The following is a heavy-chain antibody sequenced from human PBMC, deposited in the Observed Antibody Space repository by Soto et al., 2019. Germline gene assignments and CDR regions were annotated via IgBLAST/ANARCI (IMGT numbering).Heavy chain of an antibody. CDR3: ARDSLVGGTAGTSYYYYGMDV. D-gene: IGHD1-7*01. Sequence: ASVKVSCKASGYTVTGYYMHCVRQAPGQVLEWMGWINPNSGGTNYAQKFQGRVTMTRDTSISTAYMELSRLRSDDTAVYYCARDSLVGGTAGTSYYYYGMDVWGQGTTVTV. CDR1: GYTVTGYY. V-gene: IGHV1-2*02. J-gene: IGHJ6*02. CDR2: INPNSGGT.